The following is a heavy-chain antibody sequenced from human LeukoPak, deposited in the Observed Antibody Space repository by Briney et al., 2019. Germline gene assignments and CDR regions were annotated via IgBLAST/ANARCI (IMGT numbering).Heavy chain of an antibody. CDR3: ARHRDPYGSGSH. CDR1: GYSFTSYW. J-gene: IGHJ4*02. D-gene: IGHD3-10*01. CDR2: IYPGDSDT. Sequence: GESLKISCKGSGYSFTSYWIDWVRQRPGTGLEWMGIIYPGDSDTRYRPSFQGQVTISADKSISTAYLQWSSLKASDTAMYYCARHRDPYGSGSHWGQGTLVTVSS. V-gene: IGHV5-51*01.